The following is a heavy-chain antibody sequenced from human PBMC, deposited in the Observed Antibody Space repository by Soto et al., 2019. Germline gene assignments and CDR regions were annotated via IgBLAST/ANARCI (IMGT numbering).Heavy chain of an antibody. J-gene: IGHJ5*02. CDR1: GGSFSGYY. CDR3: ARARAYYYGSGSYYNGNWFDP. Sequence: SETLSLTCAVYGGSFSGYYWSWIRQPPGKGLEWIGEINHSGSTNYNPSLKSRVTISVDTSKNQFSLKLSSVTAADTAVYYCARARAYYYGSGSYYNGNWFDPWGQGTLVTVSS. V-gene: IGHV4-34*01. D-gene: IGHD3-10*01. CDR2: INHSGST.